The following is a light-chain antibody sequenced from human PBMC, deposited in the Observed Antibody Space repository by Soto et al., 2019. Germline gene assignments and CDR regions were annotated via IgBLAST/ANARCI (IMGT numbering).Light chain of an antibody. CDR2: TAG. CDR3: SSYKGNNIFVV. CDR1: SSNIGSNT. Sequence: QSVLTQPLSASASPGQRVTISCSGGSSNIGSNTVAWYQHLPGTAPPRLIFTAGQRPSGVPGRFSGSKSGTSASLAISGLQSEDEGDYYCSSYKGNNIFVVFGGGTKLTVL. V-gene: IGLV1-44*01. J-gene: IGLJ2*01.